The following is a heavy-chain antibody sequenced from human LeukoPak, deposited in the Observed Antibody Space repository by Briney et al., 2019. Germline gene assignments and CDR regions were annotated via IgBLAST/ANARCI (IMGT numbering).Heavy chain of an antibody. CDR1: GFVFHDFA. CDR3: VKSGGYYYMDA. J-gene: IGHJ6*03. D-gene: IGHD2-15*01. Sequence: GGSLRLSCAPSGFVFHDFAMHWVRQSPGKGLEWVATISWNSDIILYANSVKGRFTISRDNDRDSLYMEMNSLRREDTALYYCVKSGGYYYMDAWGKGTTVIVSS. V-gene: IGHV3-9*01. CDR2: ISWNSDII.